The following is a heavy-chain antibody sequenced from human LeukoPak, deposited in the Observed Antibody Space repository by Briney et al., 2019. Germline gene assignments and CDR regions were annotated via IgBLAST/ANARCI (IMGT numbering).Heavy chain of an antibody. CDR2: ISGSGGST. CDR3: AKGKAGGLVDLFDP. CDR1: GFTFSSYA. J-gene: IGHJ5*02. Sequence: GGSLRLSCAASGFTFSSYAMSWVRQAPGKGLEWVSAISGSGGSTYYADSVKGRFTISRDNSKSTLYMQMNSLRAEDTAVYYCAKGKAGGLVDLFDPWGQGPLVTVSS. D-gene: IGHD3/OR15-3a*01. V-gene: IGHV3-23*01.